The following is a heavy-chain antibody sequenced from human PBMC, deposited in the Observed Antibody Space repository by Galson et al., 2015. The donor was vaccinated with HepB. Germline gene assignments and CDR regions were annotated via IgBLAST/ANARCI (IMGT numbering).Heavy chain of an antibody. D-gene: IGHD2-15*01. V-gene: IGHV1-18*04. J-gene: IGHJ4*02. CDR2: ISANSGRT. CDR3: ARGRSHSLDF. Sequence: SVKVSCKAAGYTFTSNGISWVRQAPGRGLEWVGWISANSGRTTHAWRLLGRLTLTTDTSTSTAYMELRSLRSDDTAIYYCARGRSHSLDFWGQGTLVTVSS. CDR1: GYTFTSNG.